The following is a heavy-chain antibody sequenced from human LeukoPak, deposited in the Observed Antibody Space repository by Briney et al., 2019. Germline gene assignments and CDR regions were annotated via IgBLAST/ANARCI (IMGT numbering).Heavy chain of an antibody. J-gene: IGHJ4*02. CDR2: ISSSSSYI. Sequence: KPGGSLRLSCAASGFTFSSYSMNWVRQAPGKGLEWVSSISSSSSYIYYADSVKGRFTISRDNAKNSLYLQMNSLRAEDTAVYYCARVYGSGSYPLDYWGQGTLVTVSS. D-gene: IGHD3-10*01. V-gene: IGHV3-21*01. CDR3: ARVYGSGSYPLDY. CDR1: GFTFSSYS.